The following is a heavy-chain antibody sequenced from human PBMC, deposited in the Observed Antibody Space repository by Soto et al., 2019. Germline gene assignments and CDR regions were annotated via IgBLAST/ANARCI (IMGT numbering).Heavy chain of an antibody. J-gene: IGHJ4*02. V-gene: IGHV1-18*01. Sequence: QVQLVQSGAEVKKPGASVKVSCKASGYTFTTYSMSWVRQAPGQGLDWMGWISTYNGNTKYAERLQGRVTMTTDTTTSTAYMELRSLRSDDTAVYYCARGPTDYYDNSGNYFLDYWGQGTLVTVSS. CDR1: GYTFTTYS. CDR3: ARGPTDYYDNSGNYFLDY. D-gene: IGHD3-22*01. CDR2: ISTYNGNT.